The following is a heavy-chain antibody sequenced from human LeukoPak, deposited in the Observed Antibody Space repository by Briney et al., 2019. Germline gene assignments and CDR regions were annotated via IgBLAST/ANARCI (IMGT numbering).Heavy chain of an antibody. Sequence: GGSLRLSCAASVLTFSNAWMNWVRQAPGKGLEWVGRIRSRPDGGTADYAAPVKGRFTISRDDSKNTLFLQLNSLETDDTAVYYCATDQIRPDYWGQGTLVTVSS. CDR2: IRSRPDGGTA. V-gene: IGHV3-15*01. CDR3: ATDQIRPDY. J-gene: IGHJ4*02. CDR1: VLTFSNAW.